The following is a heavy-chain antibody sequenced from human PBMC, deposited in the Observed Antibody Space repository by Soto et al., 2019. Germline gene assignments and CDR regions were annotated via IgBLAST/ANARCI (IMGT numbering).Heavy chain of an antibody. CDR2: ISAHNGDT. J-gene: IGHJ4*02. CDR1: GYSFATYG. CDR3: ATEPIYYNDGSGYYPLGH. Sequence: ASVKVSCKASGYSFATYGFSWVRQAPGQGLECVGWISAHNGDTHYSQKFQGRVTLTTDTSANTGYMELRSLTSDDTAVYFCATEPIYYNDGSGYYPLGHWGQGTLVTVSS. D-gene: IGHD3-22*01. V-gene: IGHV1-18*04.